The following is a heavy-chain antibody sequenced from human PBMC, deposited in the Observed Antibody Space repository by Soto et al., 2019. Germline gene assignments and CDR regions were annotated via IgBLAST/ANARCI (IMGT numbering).Heavy chain of an antibody. D-gene: IGHD1-1*01. CDR3: ARGFFPIYGFLLAHQLFDY. V-gene: IGHV3-21*01. CDR1: GFTFSSYS. Sequence: PGGSLRLSCAASGFTFSSYSMNWVRQAPGKGLEWVSSISSSSSYIYYADSVKGRFTISRDNAKNSLYLQMNSLRAEDTAVYYCARGFFPIYGFLLAHQLFDYWGQGTLVTVSS. CDR2: ISSSSSYI. J-gene: IGHJ4*02.